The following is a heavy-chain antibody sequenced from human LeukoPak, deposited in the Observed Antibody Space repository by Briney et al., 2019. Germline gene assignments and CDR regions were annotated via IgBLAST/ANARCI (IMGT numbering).Heavy chain of an antibody. Sequence: PSETLSLTCTVSGGSISSSSYYWGWIRQPPGKGLEWIGSIYYSGSTYYNPSLKSRVTISVDTSKNQFSLKLSSVTAADTAVYYCARQEGYYYYGMDVWGQGTTVTVSS. CDR3: ARQEGYYYYGMDV. CDR1: GGSISSSSYY. V-gene: IGHV4-39*01. CDR2: IYYSGST. J-gene: IGHJ6*02.